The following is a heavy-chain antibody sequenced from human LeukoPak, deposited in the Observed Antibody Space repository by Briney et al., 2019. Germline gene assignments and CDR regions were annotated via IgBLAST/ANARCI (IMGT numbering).Heavy chain of an antibody. Sequence: SETLSLTCTVSGGSISSYYWSWIRQPPGKGLEWIGYIYYSGSTNYNPSLKSRVTISVDTSKNQFSLKLSSVTAADTAVYYRARVSYTKEFDYWGQGTLVTVSS. CDR3: ARVSYTKEFDY. CDR2: IYYSGST. V-gene: IGHV4-59*01. J-gene: IGHJ4*02. D-gene: IGHD1-26*01. CDR1: GGSISSYY.